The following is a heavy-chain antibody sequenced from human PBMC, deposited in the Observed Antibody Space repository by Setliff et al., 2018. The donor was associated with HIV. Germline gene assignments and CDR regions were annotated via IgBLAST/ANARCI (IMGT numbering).Heavy chain of an antibody. D-gene: IGHD6-13*01. CDR2: IYTSRGT. CDR3: ARSPSYRSSWEYYFDY. CDR1: GGSISGYH. J-gene: IGHJ4*02. Sequence: SETLSLTCTVSGGSISGYHWNWLRQTPGKGLKWIGYIYTSRGTNYNHSLRTRVIISVDTSNQFSLKLSYVTAADAAVYYWARSPSYRSSWEYYFDYWGQGILVTVSS. V-gene: IGHV4-4*09.